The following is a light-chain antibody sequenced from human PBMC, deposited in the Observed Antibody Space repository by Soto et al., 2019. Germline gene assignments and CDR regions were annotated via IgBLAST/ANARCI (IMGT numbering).Light chain of an antibody. CDR3: QQYNNWPLT. J-gene: IGKJ3*01. V-gene: IGKV3-15*01. Sequence: EIVKTQSAATRSVSPGERVTLSCRASQSVRDNLAWYQQKPGQAPRLLIYGALTRATGIPARFSGTGSGTEFTLTISSLQSEDFAFYYCQQYNNWPLTFGPGTKVDIK. CDR1: QSVRDN. CDR2: GAL.